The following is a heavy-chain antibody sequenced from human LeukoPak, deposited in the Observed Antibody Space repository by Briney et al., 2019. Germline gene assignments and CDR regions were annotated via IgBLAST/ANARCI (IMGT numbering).Heavy chain of an antibody. V-gene: IGHV1-8*03. CDR3: ARGVAARPKVKNYYYMDV. Sequence: ASVKVSCKASGYTFTSYDINWVRQATGQGLEWMRWMNPNSGNTGYAQKFQGRVTITRNTSISTAYMELSSLRSEDTAVYYCARGVAARPKVKNYYYMDVWGKGTTDTVSS. CDR1: GYTFTSYD. J-gene: IGHJ6*03. CDR2: MNPNSGNT. D-gene: IGHD6-6*01.